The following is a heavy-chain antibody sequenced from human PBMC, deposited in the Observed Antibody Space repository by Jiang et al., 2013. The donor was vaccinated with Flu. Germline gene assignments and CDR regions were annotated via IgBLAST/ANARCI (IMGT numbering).Heavy chain of an antibody. CDR2: ISSSSSYI. Sequence: QLLESGGGLVKPGGSLRLSCAASGFTFSSYSMNWVRQAPGKGLEWVSSISSSSSYIYYADSVKGRFTISRDNAKNSLYLQMNSLRAEDTAVYYCARVGSGSYYARIYYYYGMDVWGQGTTVTVSS. CDR1: GFTFSSYS. J-gene: IGHJ6*02. CDR3: ARVGSGSYYARIYYYYGMDV. V-gene: IGHV3-21*01. D-gene: IGHD1-26*01.